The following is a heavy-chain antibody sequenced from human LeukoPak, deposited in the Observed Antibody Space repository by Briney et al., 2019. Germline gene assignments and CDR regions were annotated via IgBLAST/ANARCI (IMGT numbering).Heavy chain of an antibody. CDR2: ISGNGGDT. CDR1: GFTFSSYG. D-gene: IGHD6-13*01. V-gene: IGHV3-23*01. J-gene: IGHJ4*02. Sequence: GGSLRLSCAASGFTFSSYGMSWVRQAPGKGLEWVSAISGNGGDTFYADSVKGRFTNSRDNSKNTLYLQMNSLRAEDTAVYYCARETPDSSSWTVFDYWGQGTLVTVSS. CDR3: ARETPDSSSWTVFDY.